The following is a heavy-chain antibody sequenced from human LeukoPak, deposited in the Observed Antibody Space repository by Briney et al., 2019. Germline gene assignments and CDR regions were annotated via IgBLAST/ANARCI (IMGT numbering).Heavy chain of an antibody. CDR1: GYTFTSYD. V-gene: IGHV1-8*03. Sequence: GASVKVSCKASGYTFTSYDINWVRQATGQGLEWMGWMNPNSGNTGYAQKFQGRVTIARNTSISTAYMELSSLRSEDTAVYYCARASIAAADDYYYYMDVWGKGTTVTVSS. J-gene: IGHJ6*03. CDR3: ARASIAAADDYYYYMDV. CDR2: MNPNSGNT. D-gene: IGHD6-13*01.